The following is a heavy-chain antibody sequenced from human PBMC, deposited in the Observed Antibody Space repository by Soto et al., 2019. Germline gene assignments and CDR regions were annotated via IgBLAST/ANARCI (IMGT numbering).Heavy chain of an antibody. CDR2: IYDSGST. CDR3: ARSPRRYSSGWYEYFDY. CDR1: GGSMDTVGFY. J-gene: IGHJ4*02. Sequence: QVQLQESGPGLVKPSQTLSLTCTVSGGSMDTVGFYWAWIRQHPGKGLEWIGYIYDSGSTYYNPSLVRRVSISVDTSKKHFSLRLNSVTAADTAVYYCARSPRRYSSGWYEYFDYWGQGTLVPVSS. D-gene: IGHD6-19*01. V-gene: IGHV4-31*03.